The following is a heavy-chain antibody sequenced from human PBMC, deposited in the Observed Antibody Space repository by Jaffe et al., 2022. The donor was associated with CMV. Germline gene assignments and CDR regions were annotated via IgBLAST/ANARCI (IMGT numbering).Heavy chain of an antibody. CDR3: ARDPGVGKVRTPFDY. V-gene: IGHV1-2*02. Sequence: QVQLVQSGAEVKKPGASVKVSCKASGYTFTGYYMHWVRQAPGQGLEWMGWINPNSGGTNYAQKFQGRVTMTRDTSISTAYMELSRLRSDDTAVYYCARDPGVGKVRTPFDYWGQGTLVTVSS. CDR1: GYTFTGYY. D-gene: IGHD3-3*01. CDR2: INPNSGGT. J-gene: IGHJ4*02.